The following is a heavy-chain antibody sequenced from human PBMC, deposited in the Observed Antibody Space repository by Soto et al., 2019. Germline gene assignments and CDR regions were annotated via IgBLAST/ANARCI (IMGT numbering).Heavy chain of an antibody. J-gene: IGHJ5*02. CDR2: IYYSGST. CDR1: GGPISSYY. Sequence: SETLSLTCTVSGGPISSYYWSWIRQPPGKGLEWIGYIYYSGSTNYNPSLKSRVTISVDTSKNQFSLKLSSVTAADRAVYYCARRYSSSWQGWFDPWGQGTLVTVSS. V-gene: IGHV4-59*08. D-gene: IGHD6-13*01. CDR3: ARRYSSSWQGWFDP.